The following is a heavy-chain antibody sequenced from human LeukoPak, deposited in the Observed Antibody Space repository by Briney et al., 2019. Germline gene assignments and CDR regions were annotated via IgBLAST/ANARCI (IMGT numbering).Heavy chain of an antibody. CDR1: GYTFTGYY. J-gene: IGHJ4*02. CDR3: ARADLLNYYDSSGYGY. D-gene: IGHD3-22*01. CDR2: INPNSGGT. Sequence: GVSVKVSCKASGYTFTGYYMHWVRQAPGQGLEWMGRINPNSGGTNYAQKFQGRVTMTRGTSISTAYMELSRLRSDDTAVYYCARADLLNYYDSSGYGYWGQGTLVTVSS. V-gene: IGHV1-2*06.